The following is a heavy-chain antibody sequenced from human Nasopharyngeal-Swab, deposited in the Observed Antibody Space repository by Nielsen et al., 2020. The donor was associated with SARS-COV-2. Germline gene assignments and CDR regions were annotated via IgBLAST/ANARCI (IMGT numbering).Heavy chain of an antibody. CDR2: IWYDGSYK. Sequence: GESLEMSCTVTGFTVSSKGMHWDRQGPGKGRERVAVIWYDGSYKYYGDSVKGRFTISRDNSKNTLYLEMNNLRVEDTAVYYCARDRVGWLQLSPDAFDIWGQGTMVTVSS. D-gene: IGHD5-24*01. CDR1: GFTVSSKG. CDR3: ARDRVGWLQLSPDAFDI. V-gene: IGHV3-33*01. J-gene: IGHJ3*02.